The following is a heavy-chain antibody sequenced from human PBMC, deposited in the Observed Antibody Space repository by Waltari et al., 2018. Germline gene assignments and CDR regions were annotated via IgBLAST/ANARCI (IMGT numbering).Heavy chain of an antibody. J-gene: IGHJ4*02. CDR1: GFTFSNAW. CDR3: TTGILWFGALGY. Sequence: EVQLVESGGGLVKPGGSLRLSCGASGFTFSNAWTSWVRQAPGKGLEWVGRIKSKTDGGTTDYAAPVKGRFTISRDDSKNTLYLQMNSLKTEDTAVYYCTTGILWFGALGYWGQGTLVTVSS. V-gene: IGHV3-15*01. CDR2: IKSKTDGGTT. D-gene: IGHD3-10*01.